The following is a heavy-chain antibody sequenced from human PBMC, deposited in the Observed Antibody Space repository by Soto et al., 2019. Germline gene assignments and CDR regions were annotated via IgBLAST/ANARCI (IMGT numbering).Heavy chain of an antibody. V-gene: IGHV4-4*07. Sequence: TSETLSLTCTVSGGSISIYYWSWIRHPAGEGLEWIGRIYTSGSTNYNPSLKSRVTMSVDTSKNQFSLKLSSVTAADTAVYYCARGERFHDAFDIWGQGTMVTVSS. J-gene: IGHJ3*02. CDR1: GGSISIYY. CDR3: ARGERFHDAFDI. CDR2: IYTSGST. D-gene: IGHD3-3*01.